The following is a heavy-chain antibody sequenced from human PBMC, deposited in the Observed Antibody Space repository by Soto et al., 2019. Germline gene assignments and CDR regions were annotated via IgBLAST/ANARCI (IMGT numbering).Heavy chain of an antibody. CDR1: GFTFDKYA. D-gene: IGHD4-17*01. J-gene: IGHJ2*01. Sequence: EVQLLESGGGLVQPGGSLRLSCAASGFTFDKYAMNWVRQAPGKGLEWVSTISTSGGKTYYADSVKGRFTISRSNSKNTLYLQLNSLRAEDTAGYYCAKVFYGDSDWYFDLWGRGTLVTVSS. CDR3: AKVFYGDSDWYFDL. V-gene: IGHV3-23*01. CDR2: ISTSGGKT.